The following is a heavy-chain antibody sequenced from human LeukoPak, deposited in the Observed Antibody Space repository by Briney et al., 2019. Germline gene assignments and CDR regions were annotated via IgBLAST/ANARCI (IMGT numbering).Heavy chain of an antibody. Sequence: GGSLRLSCAASGFSFDTYAMHWVRQAPGQGLEWVALIWHDGSHKFYSNSVRGQFTISRDNSKNTVYLQMNNLRPDDTAVYYCAREIFGSGGYPDFWGQGTLVTVSS. D-gene: IGHD3-10*01. V-gene: IGHV3-33*01. J-gene: IGHJ4*02. CDR1: GFSFDTYA. CDR2: IWHDGSHK. CDR3: AREIFGSGGYPDF.